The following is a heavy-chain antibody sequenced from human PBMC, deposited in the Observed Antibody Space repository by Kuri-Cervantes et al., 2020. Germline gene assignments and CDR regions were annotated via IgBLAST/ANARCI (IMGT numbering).Heavy chain of an antibody. D-gene: IGHD3-9*01. CDR1: GFTFNSYS. Sequence: SLKISCAASGFTFNSYSMNWVRQAPGKGLEWVSGISWNSGSIGYADSVKGRFTISRDNAKNSLYLQMNSLRAEDTAVYYCARDRNDILTGWFDPWGQGTLVTVSS. V-gene: IGHV3-9*01. J-gene: IGHJ5*02. CDR3: ARDRNDILTGWFDP. CDR2: ISWNSGSI.